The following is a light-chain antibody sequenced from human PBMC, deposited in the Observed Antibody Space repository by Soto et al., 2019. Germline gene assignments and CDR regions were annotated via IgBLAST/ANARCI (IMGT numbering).Light chain of an antibody. CDR3: LSHTSSNTRV. CDR2: EVS. Sequence: QSALTQPASVSGSPGQSITISCTGTSSDVGGYNHVSWYQHHPGKAPKLIIFEVSNRPSGVSNRFSGSKSGNTASLTISGLQAEDEGDYYCLSHTSSNTRVFGTGTKVTVL. CDR1: SSDVGGYNH. V-gene: IGLV2-14*01. J-gene: IGLJ1*01.